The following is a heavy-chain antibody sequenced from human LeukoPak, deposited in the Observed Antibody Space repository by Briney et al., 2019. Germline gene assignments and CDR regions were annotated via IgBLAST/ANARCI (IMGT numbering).Heavy chain of an antibody. V-gene: IGHV4-34*01. CDR1: GGSFSGYY. CDR2: INHSGST. D-gene: IGHD3-10*01. CDR3: ARGPPGADY. J-gene: IGHJ4*02. Sequence: PSETLSLTCAVYGGSFSGYYWSWIRQPPGKGLEWIGEINHSGSTNYNPSLKSRVTMSVDTSKNQFSLKLSSVTAADTAVYYCARGPPGADYWGQGTLVTVSS.